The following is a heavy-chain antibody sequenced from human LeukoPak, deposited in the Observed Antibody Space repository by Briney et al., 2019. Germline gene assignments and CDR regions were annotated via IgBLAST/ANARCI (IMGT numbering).Heavy chain of an antibody. J-gene: IGHJ3*02. Sequence: PGGSLRLSCAASGLTFSSYAMTWVRQAPGKGLEWIGYIYYSGSTNYNPSLKSRVTISVDTSKNQFSLKLSSVTAADTAVYYCARESRDAFDIWGQGTMVTVSS. CDR2: IYYSGST. CDR1: GLTFSSYA. CDR3: ARESRDAFDI. V-gene: IGHV4-59*01.